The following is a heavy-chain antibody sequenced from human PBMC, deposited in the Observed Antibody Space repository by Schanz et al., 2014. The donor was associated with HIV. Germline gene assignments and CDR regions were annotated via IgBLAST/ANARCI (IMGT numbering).Heavy chain of an antibody. CDR2: INSEGSST. CDR3: AKAYSTSRPYSMDI. V-gene: IGHV3-74*03. Sequence: EVQLVESGGGLVKPGGSLTLSCAASGFTFDRFWMSWVRQVPGKGLVWVSRINSEGSSTTYEYADSVKGRFTISRDNAKNSLYMQMNSLRGDDTALYYCAKAYSTSRPYSMDIWGQGTTVTVSS. CDR1: GFTFDRFW. D-gene: IGHD6-6*01. J-gene: IGHJ6*02.